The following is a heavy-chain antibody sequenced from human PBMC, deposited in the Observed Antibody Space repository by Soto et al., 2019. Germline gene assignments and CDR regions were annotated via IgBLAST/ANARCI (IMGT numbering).Heavy chain of an antibody. Sequence: ASVKVSCKASGYTFTSYDIYWVRQATGQGPEWMGWMNPDSGDTGYVPTFQGRVTMTRSTSISTAYLELSDLRSEDTAVYYCARSRGGTGVRFDFWGQGTQVTVSS. CDR1: GYTFTSYD. V-gene: IGHV1-8*01. J-gene: IGHJ4*02. CDR3: ARSRGGTGVRFDF. D-gene: IGHD7-27*01. CDR2: MNPDSGDT.